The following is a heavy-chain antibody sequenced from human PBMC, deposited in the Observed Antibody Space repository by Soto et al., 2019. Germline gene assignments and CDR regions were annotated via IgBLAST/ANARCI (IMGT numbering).Heavy chain of an antibody. CDR3: ARLLLSGWYYYYYGMDV. CDR1: GNSFTTYW. J-gene: IGHJ6*02. D-gene: IGHD6-19*01. Sequence: GESLKLSCKDSGNSFTTYWIAWVRQMPGKGLEWMGIISPGDSRTTYSPSFQGQVTISADKSISTAYLQWSSLKASDTAMYYCARLLLSGWYYYYYGMDVWGQGTTVTVSS. V-gene: IGHV5-51*01. CDR2: ISPGDSRT.